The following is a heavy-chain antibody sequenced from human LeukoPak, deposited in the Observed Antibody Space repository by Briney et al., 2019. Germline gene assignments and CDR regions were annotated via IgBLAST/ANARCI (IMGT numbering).Heavy chain of an antibody. CDR3: ARNGQTTVTSNYYYYFLDV. Sequence: GGSLRLSCAASGFIFSDYYMSWIRQAPGRGPEWVAYITSSGSTKYYANSVRGRFTISRDNGGNSLYLEMNSLTAEDSAIYYCARNGQTTVTSNYYYYFLDVWGTGTTVAVSS. J-gene: IGHJ6*03. CDR2: ITSSGSTK. V-gene: IGHV3-11*01. D-gene: IGHD4-17*01. CDR1: GFIFSDYY.